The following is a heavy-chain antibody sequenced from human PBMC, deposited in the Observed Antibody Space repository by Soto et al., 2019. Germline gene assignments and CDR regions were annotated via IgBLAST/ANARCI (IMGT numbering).Heavy chain of an antibody. CDR3: AREDYYDSSGYPTVYGMDV. J-gene: IGHJ6*02. CDR1: GYTFTSYY. Sequence: GASVKVSCKASGYTFTSYYMHWVRQAPGQGLEWMGIINPSGGSTSYAQKFQGRVTMTRDTSTSTVYMELSSLRSEDTAVYYCAREDYYDSSGYPTVYGMDVWGQGTTVTVSS. V-gene: IGHV1-46*01. CDR2: INPSGGST. D-gene: IGHD3-22*01.